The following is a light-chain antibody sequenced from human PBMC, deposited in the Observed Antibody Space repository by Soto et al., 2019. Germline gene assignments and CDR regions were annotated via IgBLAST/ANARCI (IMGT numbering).Light chain of an antibody. J-gene: IGKJ1*01. V-gene: IGKV1-17*01. CDR3: LQHNNYVGT. Sequence: DIQMTQSPSSLSALVGDKVTITGRAIQGIRNDLGWYHQKPGKAPQLRIYAASSLQSGVPSRFSGTGSGTEFTLTISSLQPEDSATYYCLQHNNYVGTFGQGTKVEI. CDR1: QGIRND. CDR2: AAS.